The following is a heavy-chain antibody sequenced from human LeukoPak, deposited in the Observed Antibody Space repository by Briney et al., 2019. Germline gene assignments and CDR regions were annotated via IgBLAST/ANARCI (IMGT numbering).Heavy chain of an antibody. D-gene: IGHD1-26*01. Sequence: QSGGSLRLSCAASGFTFSSYGMHWVRQAPGKGLEWVAVIWYDGSNKYYADSVKGRFTISRDNSKNTLYLQMNSLRAEDTAVYYCARDPPEPLGIVGATTGDYWGQGTLVTVSS. CDR3: ARDPPEPLGIVGATTGDY. V-gene: IGHV3-33*01. J-gene: IGHJ4*02. CDR1: GFTFSSYG. CDR2: IWYDGSNK.